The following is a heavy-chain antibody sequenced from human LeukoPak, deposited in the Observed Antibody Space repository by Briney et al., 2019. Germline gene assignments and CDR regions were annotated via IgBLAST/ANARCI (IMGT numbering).Heavy chain of an antibody. CDR2: IKQDGSEK. CDR1: GFTFISYW. D-gene: IGHD2-21*01. Sequence: GRSLRLSCAASGFTFISYWMSWVRQAPGKGLEWVATIKQDGSEKYYVDSVKGRFTISRENSKNTLYLQMISLRTEDTAVYYCARDVVPYYYYYMDVWGKGTTVTVSS. V-gene: IGHV3-7*01. CDR3: ARDVVPYYYYYMDV. J-gene: IGHJ6*03.